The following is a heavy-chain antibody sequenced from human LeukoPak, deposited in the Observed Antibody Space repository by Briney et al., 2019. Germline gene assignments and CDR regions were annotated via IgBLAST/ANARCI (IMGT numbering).Heavy chain of an antibody. CDR1: GFTFSSYA. CDR3: AGGTDGMDV. Sequence: GGSLRLSCAASGFTFSSYAMHWVRQAPGKGLEWVAVISYDGSDKYYADSVKGRFTISRDNSKTTLYVQMNSLRAEDTAVYYCAGGTDGMDVWGQGTTVTVSS. V-gene: IGHV3-30-3*01. J-gene: IGHJ6*02. D-gene: IGHD1-1*01. CDR2: ISYDGSDK.